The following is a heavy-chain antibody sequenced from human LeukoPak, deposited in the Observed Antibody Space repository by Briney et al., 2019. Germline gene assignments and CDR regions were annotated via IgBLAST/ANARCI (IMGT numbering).Heavy chain of an antibody. Sequence: GGFLRLSCAASGFTFSDYYMSWIRQAPGKGLEWVSYISSSGSTIYYADSVKGRFTISRDNAKNSLYLQMNSLRAEDTAVYYCARVPTVTSTHDAFDIWGQGTMVTVSS. CDR1: GFTFSDYY. CDR2: ISSSGSTI. D-gene: IGHD4-17*01. V-gene: IGHV3-11*01. CDR3: ARVPTVTSTHDAFDI. J-gene: IGHJ3*02.